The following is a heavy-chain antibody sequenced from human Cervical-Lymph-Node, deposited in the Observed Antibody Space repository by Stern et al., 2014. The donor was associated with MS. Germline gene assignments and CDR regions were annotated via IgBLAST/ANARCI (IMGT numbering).Heavy chain of an antibody. D-gene: IGHD5-12*01. Sequence: QVQLQESGPGLVKPSQTLSLTCTVSGGSISSGGYYWSWIRQHPGKGLEWIGYIYYSGSTYYNPSLQRRVTISVDTSKNQFSLKLSSVTAADTAVYYCARGSRGYSDHYYYYGMDVWGQGTTVTVSS. CDR1: GGSISSGGYY. V-gene: IGHV4-31*03. CDR3: ARGSRGYSDHYYYYGMDV. CDR2: IYYSGST. J-gene: IGHJ6*02.